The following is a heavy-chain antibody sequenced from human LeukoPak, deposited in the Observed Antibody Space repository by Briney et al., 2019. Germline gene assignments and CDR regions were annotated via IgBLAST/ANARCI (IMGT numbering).Heavy chain of an antibody. Sequence: SQTLSLTCAVSGGSISSGGYSWSWIRQPPGKGLEWIGYIYHSGSTYYNPSLKSRVTISVDRSKNQFSLKLSSMTAADTAVYYCARYCSSTSCYTGPADAFDIWGQGTMVTVSS. CDR2: IYHSGST. CDR3: ARYCSSTSCYTGPADAFDI. D-gene: IGHD2-2*02. J-gene: IGHJ3*02. CDR1: GGSISSGGYS. V-gene: IGHV4-30-2*01.